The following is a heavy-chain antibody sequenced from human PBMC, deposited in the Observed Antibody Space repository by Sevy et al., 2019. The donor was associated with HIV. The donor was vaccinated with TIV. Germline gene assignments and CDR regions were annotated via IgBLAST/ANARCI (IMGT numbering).Heavy chain of an antibody. D-gene: IGHD6-13*01. CDR2: FSGSGGST. V-gene: IGHV3-23*01. J-gene: IGHJ3*02. CDR3: AKGWGIAAAGSGDAFDI. CDR1: GFTFSSYA. Sequence: GGSLRLSCAASGFTFSSYAMSWVRQAPGKGLEWVSAFSGSGGSTYYADSVKGRFTISRDNSKNPLYLQMNSLRAEDTAVYYCAKGWGIAAAGSGDAFDIWGQGTMVTVSS.